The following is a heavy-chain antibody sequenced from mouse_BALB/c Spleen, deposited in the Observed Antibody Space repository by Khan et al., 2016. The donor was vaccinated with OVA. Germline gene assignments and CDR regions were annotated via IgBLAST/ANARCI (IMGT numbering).Heavy chain of an antibody. CDR1: GYSITSDYA. CDR2: IRYSGST. V-gene: IGHV3-2*02. J-gene: IGHJ3*01. CDR3: ARGRAY. Sequence: EVQLQESGPGLVKPSQSLSLTCTVTGYSITSDYAWNWIRQFPGNKLEWMGYIRYSGSTSYTPSLKSRISITRDTSKNQFFLQLNSVTTEDTAAYYWARGRAYWGQGTLVTVSA. D-gene: IGHD3-3*01.